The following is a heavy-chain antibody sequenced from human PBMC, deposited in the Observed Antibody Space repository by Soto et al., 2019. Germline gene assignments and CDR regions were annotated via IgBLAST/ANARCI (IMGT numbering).Heavy chain of an antibody. CDR2: ISYDGSNK. CDR3: AKKQWLVPGPDAFDI. Sequence: QVQPVESGGGVVQPGRSLRLSCAASGFTFSSYGMHWVRQAPGKGLEWVAVISYDGSNKYYADSVKGRFTISRDNSKNTLYLQMNSLRAEDTAVYYCAKKQWLVPGPDAFDIWGQGTMVTVSS. D-gene: IGHD6-19*01. CDR1: GFTFSSYG. J-gene: IGHJ3*02. V-gene: IGHV3-30*18.